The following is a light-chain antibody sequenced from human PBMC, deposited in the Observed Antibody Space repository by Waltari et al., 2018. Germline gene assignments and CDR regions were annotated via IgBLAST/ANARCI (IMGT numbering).Light chain of an antibody. CDR1: RSDVGTYKL. CDR2: EST. J-gene: IGLJ2*01. CDR3: CSFAGSSPHVV. V-gene: IGLV2-23*01. Sequence: QSALTQPASVSGSPGQSITIPCPGTRSDVGTYKLVSWYQLTPGKAPKLIIYESTKRPSGVSSRFSGSKSGNTASLTISGLQAEDEADYYCCSFAGSSPHVVFGGGTKLTVL.